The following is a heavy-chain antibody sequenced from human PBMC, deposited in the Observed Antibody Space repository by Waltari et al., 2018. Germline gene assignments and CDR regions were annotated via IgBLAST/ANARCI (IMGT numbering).Heavy chain of an antibody. CDR1: GFTFSSYW. CDR2: IKQDGSEK. Sequence: EVQLVESGGGLVQPGGSLRLSCAASGFTFSSYWMSWVSQAPGKGLEWGANIKQDGSEKYYVDSVKGRFTISRDNAKNSLYLQMNSLRAEDTAVYYCARDRFQDFWSGDYWGQGTLVTVSS. J-gene: IGHJ4*02. CDR3: ARDRFQDFWSGDY. D-gene: IGHD3-3*01. V-gene: IGHV3-7*01.